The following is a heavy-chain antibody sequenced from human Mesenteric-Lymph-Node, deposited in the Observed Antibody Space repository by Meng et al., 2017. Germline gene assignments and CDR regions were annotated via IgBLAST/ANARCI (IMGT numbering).Heavy chain of an antibody. Sequence: GESLKISCAASGFTFSSYGMHWVRQAPGKRLEWVAVIWYDGSNKYYADSVKGRFTISRDNSKNTLYLQMNSLRAEDTAVYYCARDELRFLEWLFLFGMDVWGQGTTVTVSS. D-gene: IGHD3-3*01. CDR2: IWYDGSNK. V-gene: IGHV3-33*01. CDR1: GFTFSSYG. CDR3: ARDELRFLEWLFLFGMDV. J-gene: IGHJ6*02.